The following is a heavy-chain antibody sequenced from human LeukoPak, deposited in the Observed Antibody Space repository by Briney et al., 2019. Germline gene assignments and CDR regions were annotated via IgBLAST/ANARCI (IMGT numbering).Heavy chain of an antibody. Sequence: ASVKVSCKASGYTFTSYGISWVRQAPGQGVEWMGWISAYNGNTNYAQKLQGRVTMTTDTSTSTAYMELRSLRSDDTAVYYCARDRTMVRGVTQEIDYWGQGTLVTVSS. CDR3: ARDRTMVRGVTQEIDY. J-gene: IGHJ4*02. D-gene: IGHD3-10*01. V-gene: IGHV1-18*01. CDR1: GYTFTSYG. CDR2: ISAYNGNT.